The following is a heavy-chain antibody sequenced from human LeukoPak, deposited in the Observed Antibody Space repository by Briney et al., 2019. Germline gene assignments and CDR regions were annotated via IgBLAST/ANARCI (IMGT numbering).Heavy chain of an antibody. Sequence: GGSLRLSCAASGFTFSSYSMNWVRQAPGKGLEWVSYISSSSSTIYYADSVKGRFTISRDNSKNTLYLQMNSLRAEDTAVYYCAKDPGFDIVASYFDYWGQGTLVTVSS. CDR2: ISSSSSTI. D-gene: IGHD5-12*01. CDR1: GFTFSSYS. J-gene: IGHJ4*02. CDR3: AKDPGFDIVASYFDY. V-gene: IGHV3-48*01.